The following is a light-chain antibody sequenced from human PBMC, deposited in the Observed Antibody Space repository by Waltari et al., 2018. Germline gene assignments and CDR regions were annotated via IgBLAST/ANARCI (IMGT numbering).Light chain of an antibody. CDR2: YDS. CDR1: HIGDKS. Sequence: SYVMTQTPSLSVAPGKTARITCGGTHIGDKSGPGYQQKPGQAPVLVIYYDSDRPSDIPERFSGSNSGNRATLTISRVEAGDEADYYCQVWDSSSDHHVVFGGGTKLTVL. CDR3: QVWDSSSDHHVV. V-gene: IGLV3-21*01. J-gene: IGLJ2*01.